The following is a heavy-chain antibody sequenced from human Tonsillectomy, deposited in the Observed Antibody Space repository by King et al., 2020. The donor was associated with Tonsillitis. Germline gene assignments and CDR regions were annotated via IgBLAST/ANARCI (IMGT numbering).Heavy chain of an antibody. J-gene: IGHJ4*02. Sequence: VQLVEFGGGLEKPGGSLRLSCAASGFTFSNAWMSWVRQAPGKGLEWVGRIKNKTDGGTTDYAAPVKGRFTISRDDSKNTLYLQMNSLKMEDTAVYYCRIAAADRLGYWGQGTLVTVSS. D-gene: IGHD6-13*01. CDR3: RIAAADRLGY. CDR1: GFTFSNAW. CDR2: IKNKTDGGTT. V-gene: IGHV3-15*05.